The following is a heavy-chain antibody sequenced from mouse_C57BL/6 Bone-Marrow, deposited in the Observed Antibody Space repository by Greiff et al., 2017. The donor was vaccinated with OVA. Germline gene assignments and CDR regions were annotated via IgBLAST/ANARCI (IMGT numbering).Heavy chain of an antibody. CDR1: GFNIKDDY. CDR2: IDPENGDT. V-gene: IGHV14-4*01. D-gene: IGHD1-1*01. CDR3: TNYGSSYWYFDV. J-gene: IGHJ1*03. Sequence: DVHLVESGAELVRPGASVKLSCTASGFNIKDDYMHWVKQRPEQGLEWIGWIDPENGDTEYASKFQGKATITADTSSNTAYLQLSSLTSEDTAVYYCTNYGSSYWYFDVWGTGTTVTVSS.